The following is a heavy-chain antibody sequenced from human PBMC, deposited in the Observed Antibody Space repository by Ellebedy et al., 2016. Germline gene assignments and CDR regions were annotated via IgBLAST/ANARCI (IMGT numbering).Heavy chain of an antibody. D-gene: IGHD4-23*01. CDR1: GNNFTCDL. CDR2: IYPGDSPT. J-gene: IGHJ5*01. Sequence: GESLKIPCKGSGNNFTCDLIAWVRQKPGKGLEWMGIIYPGDSPTKYSPSFQGHVTISADKSISAAYLQWSSLKASDIAVYYCAKRGLLGGWYASWGQGTPVTVSS. V-gene: IGHV5-51*01. CDR3: AKRGLLGGWYAS.